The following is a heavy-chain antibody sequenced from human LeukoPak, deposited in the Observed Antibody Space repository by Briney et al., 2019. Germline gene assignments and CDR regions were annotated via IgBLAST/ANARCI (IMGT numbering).Heavy chain of an antibody. CDR2: IYPNSGGT. CDR1: GYTFTDYY. CDR3: ARAIGEFYGSGSYYS. V-gene: IGHV1-2*02. D-gene: IGHD3-10*01. Sequence: ASVKVSCKASGYTFTDYYMHWVRQAPGQGLEWMGWIYPNSGGTNYAQKFQGRVTMTRDTSISTAYMELSSLRSDDTAVYYCARAIGEFYGSGSYYSWGQGTLVTVSS. J-gene: IGHJ4*02.